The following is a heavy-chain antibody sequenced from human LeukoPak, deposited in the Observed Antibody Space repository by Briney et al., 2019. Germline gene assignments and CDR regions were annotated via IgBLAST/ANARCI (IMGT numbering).Heavy chain of an antibody. CDR1: GYTFTSYG. CDR2: ISAYNGNT. J-gene: IGHJ4*02. V-gene: IGHV1-18*01. Sequence: ASVKVSCKASGYTFTSYGISWVRQAPGQGLEWMGWISAYNGNTNYAQKLQGRVTMTTDTSTSTAYMELRSLRSDDTAVYYCAREGYCSSTSCLGYFDYWGQGTLVTVSS. D-gene: IGHD2-2*01. CDR3: AREGYCSSTSCLGYFDY.